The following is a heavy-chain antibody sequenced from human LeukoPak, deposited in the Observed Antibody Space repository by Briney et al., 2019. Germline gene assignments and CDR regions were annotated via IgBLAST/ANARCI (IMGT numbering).Heavy chain of an antibody. Sequence: GASVKVSCKASGYTFTSYGISWVRQAPGQGLEWMGWISAYNGNTNYAQKLQGRVTMTTDTSTSTAYMELRSLRSDDTAVYYCARDLEYYDFWSGYYTPRYFDLWGRGTLVTVSS. V-gene: IGHV1-18*01. CDR2: ISAYNGNT. CDR1: GYTFTSYG. CDR3: ARDLEYYDFWSGYYTPRYFDL. D-gene: IGHD3-3*01. J-gene: IGHJ2*01.